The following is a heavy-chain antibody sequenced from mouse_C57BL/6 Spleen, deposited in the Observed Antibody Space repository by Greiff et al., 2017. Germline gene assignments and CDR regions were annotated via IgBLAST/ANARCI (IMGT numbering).Heavy chain of an antibody. D-gene: IGHD5-2*01. Sequence: VQLQQSGPELVKPGASVKISCKASGYAFSSSWMNWVKQRPGKGLEWIGRISPGDGDTTYNGKFKGKATLTADKSSSTAYMQLSSLTSEDSAVYFCARLGEYQGYFDVWGTGTTVTVAS. V-gene: IGHV1-82*01. CDR3: ARLGEYQGYFDV. J-gene: IGHJ1*03. CDR1: GYAFSSSW. CDR2: ISPGDGDT.